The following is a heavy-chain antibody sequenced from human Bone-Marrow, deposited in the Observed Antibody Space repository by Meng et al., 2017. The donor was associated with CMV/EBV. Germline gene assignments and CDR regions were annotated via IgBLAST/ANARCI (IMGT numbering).Heavy chain of an antibody. CDR2: IIPILGIA. CDR1: GGTFSSYA. D-gene: IGHD3-3*01. J-gene: IGHJ6*02. CDR3: ARSPAADYDFWSGYSYYYGMDV. Sequence: SVKVSCKASGGTFSSYAISWVRQAPGQGLEWMGGIIPILGIANYAQKFQGRVTITADKSTSTAYMELSSLRSEDTAVYYCARSPAADYDFWSGYSYYYGMDVWGQGTRVTVSS. V-gene: IGHV1-69*10.